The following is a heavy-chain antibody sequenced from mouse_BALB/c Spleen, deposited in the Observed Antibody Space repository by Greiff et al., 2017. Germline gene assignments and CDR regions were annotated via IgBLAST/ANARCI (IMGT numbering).Heavy chain of an antibody. J-gene: IGHJ4*01. V-gene: IGHV2-5*01. CDR3: AKNNRDYYAMDY. CDR2: IWRGGST. Sequence: VMLVESGPGLVAPSQSLSITCTVSGFSLTSYGVHWVRQSPGKGLEWLGVIWRGGSTDYNAAFMSRLSITKDNSKSQVFFKMNSLQADDTAIYYCAKNNRDYYAMDYWGQGTSVTVSS. CDR1: GFSLTSYG.